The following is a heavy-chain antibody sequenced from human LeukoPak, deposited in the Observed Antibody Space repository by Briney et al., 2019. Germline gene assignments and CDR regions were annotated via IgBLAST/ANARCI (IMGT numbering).Heavy chain of an antibody. V-gene: IGHV3-66*01. J-gene: IGHJ6*02. D-gene: IGHD3-22*01. CDR2: IYSGGST. Sequence: SGGSLRLSCAASGFTVSSNYMSWVRQAPGKGLEWVSVIYSGGSTYYADSVKGRFTISRDNSKNTLYLQMNSLRAEDTAVYYCARDLLPKNGMDVWGQGTTVTVSS. CDR1: GFTVSSNY. CDR3: ARDLLPKNGMDV.